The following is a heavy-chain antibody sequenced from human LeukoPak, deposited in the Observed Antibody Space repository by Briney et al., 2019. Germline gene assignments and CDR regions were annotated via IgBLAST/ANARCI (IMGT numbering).Heavy chain of an antibody. D-gene: IGHD4-17*01. V-gene: IGHV3-48*03. CDR3: ARDNGDYGLDY. CDR2: ISSSSSTI. J-gene: IGHJ4*02. CDR1: GFTFSSNE. Sequence: GGSLRLSCAASGFTFSSNEMNWVRQAPGKGLEWVSYISSSSSTIYYADSVKGRFTISRDNAKNSLYLQMNSLRAEDTAVYYCARDNGDYGLDYWGQGTLVTVSS.